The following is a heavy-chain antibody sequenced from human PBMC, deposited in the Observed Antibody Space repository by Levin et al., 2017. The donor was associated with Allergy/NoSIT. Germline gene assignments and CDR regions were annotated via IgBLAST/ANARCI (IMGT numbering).Heavy chain of an antibody. J-gene: IGHJ4*02. CDR2: IGTAGDT. CDR1: GFTFSSYD. D-gene: IGHD5-12*01. V-gene: IGHV3-13*04. Sequence: PGGSLRLSCAASGFTFSSYDMHWVRQATGKGLEWVSAIGTAGDTYYPGSVKGRFTISRENAKNSLYLQMNSLRAGDTAVYYCARYSGYDGEYDYWGQGTLVTVSS. CDR3: ARYSGYDGEYDY.